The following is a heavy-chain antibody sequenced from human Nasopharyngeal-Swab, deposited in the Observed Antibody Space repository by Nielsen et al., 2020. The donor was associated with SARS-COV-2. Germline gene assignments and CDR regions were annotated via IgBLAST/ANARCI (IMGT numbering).Heavy chain of an antibody. D-gene: IGHD6-13*01. J-gene: IGHJ6*02. CDR1: GRSISSSSYY. V-gene: IGHV4-39*07. Sequence: SETLSLTCTVSGRSISSSSYYWGWIRQPPETGPEWIGSIYYSGSTYYNPSLKSRVTISVDTSKNQFSLKLSSVTAADTAVYYCARVGAAAGRGENYYYYYGMDVWGQGTTVTVSS. CDR2: IYYSGST. CDR3: ARVGAAAGRGENYYYYYGMDV.